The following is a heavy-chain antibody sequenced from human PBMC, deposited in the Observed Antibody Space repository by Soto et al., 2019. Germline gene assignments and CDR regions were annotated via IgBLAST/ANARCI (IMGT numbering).Heavy chain of an antibody. CDR3: ARWESRATFWYFDL. D-gene: IGHD1-26*01. V-gene: IGHV1-69*01. Sequence: QVQLVQSGAEVKKPGSSVKVSCKASGGTFSSYAISWVRHAPGQGLEWMGGIIPIFGTANYAQKFQGRVTITADESTSTAYMELSSLRSEDTAVYYCARWESRATFWYFDLWGRGTLVTVSS. J-gene: IGHJ2*01. CDR1: GGTFSSYA. CDR2: IIPIFGTA.